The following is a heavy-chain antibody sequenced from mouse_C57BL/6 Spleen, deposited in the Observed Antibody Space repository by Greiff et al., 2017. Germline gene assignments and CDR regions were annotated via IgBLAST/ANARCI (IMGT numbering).Heavy chain of an antibody. CDR2: IDPSDSYT. CDR3: ANRGYGSWFAY. D-gene: IGHD2-2*01. CDR1: GYTFTSYW. Sequence: VQLQQPGAELVRPGPSVKLSCKASGYTFTSYWMHWVKQRPGQGLEWIGVIDPSDSYTNYNQKFKGKATLTVDTSSSTAYMQLSSLTSEDSAVYYCANRGYGSWFAYWGQGTLVTVSA. V-gene: IGHV1-59*01. J-gene: IGHJ3*01.